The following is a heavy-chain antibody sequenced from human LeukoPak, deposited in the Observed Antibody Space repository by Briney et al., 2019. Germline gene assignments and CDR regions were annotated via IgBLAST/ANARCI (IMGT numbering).Heavy chain of an antibody. V-gene: IGHV4-38-2*02. CDR3: ASYRGTFDY. CDR2: IYHSGST. Sequence: KPSETLSLTCTGSGYSIRSGYYWGWIRQPPGKGLEWIGSIYHSGSTYYNPSLKSRVTISVDTSKNQFSLKLSSVTAADTAVYYCASYRGTFDYWGQGTLVTVSS. J-gene: IGHJ4*02. D-gene: IGHD3-10*01. CDR1: GYSIRSGYY.